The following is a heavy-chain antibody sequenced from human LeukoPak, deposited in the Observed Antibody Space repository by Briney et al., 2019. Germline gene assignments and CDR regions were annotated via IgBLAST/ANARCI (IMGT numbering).Heavy chain of an antibody. V-gene: IGHV3-30-3*01. J-gene: IGHJ4*02. Sequence: GRSLRLSCAASGFTFSSYAMHWVRQAPGKGLEWVAVISYDGSNKYYADSVKGRFTISRDNSKNTLYLQMNSLRAEDTAVYYCARDDYSSSWPDYWGQGTLVTVSS. D-gene: IGHD6-13*01. CDR1: GFTFSSYA. CDR3: ARDDYSSSWPDY. CDR2: ISYDGSNK.